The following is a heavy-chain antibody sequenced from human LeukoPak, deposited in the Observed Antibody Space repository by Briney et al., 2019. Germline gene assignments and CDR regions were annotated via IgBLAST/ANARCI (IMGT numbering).Heavy chain of an antibody. CDR3: ARDEITVTGAFDI. V-gene: IGHV4-39*07. CDR1: GGSISSSSYY. Sequence: SETLSLTCTVSGGSISSSSYYWGWIRQPPGKGLEWIGSIYYSGSTYYNPSLKSRVTISVDTSKNHFSLTLSSVTAADTAVYYCARDEITVTGAFDIWGQGTMVTVSS. J-gene: IGHJ3*02. CDR2: IYYSGST. D-gene: IGHD4-17*01.